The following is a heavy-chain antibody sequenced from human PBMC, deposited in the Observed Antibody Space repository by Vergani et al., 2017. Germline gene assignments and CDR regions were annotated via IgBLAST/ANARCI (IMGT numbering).Heavy chain of an antibody. V-gene: IGHV4-34*01. CDR1: GGSFSGYY. CDR3: ARVPMVRGVPSDIMNV. J-gene: IGHJ6*04. D-gene: IGHD3-10*01. Sequence: QVQLQQWGAGLLKPSETLSLTCAVYGGSFSGYYWSWIRQPPGKGLEWIGEVNNSGSTNYNPSLKNRVAISVDTSKNHLSLKLSSVTAADTTVYYCARVPMVRGVPSDIMNVWSEGTTVTVSS. CDR2: VNNSGST.